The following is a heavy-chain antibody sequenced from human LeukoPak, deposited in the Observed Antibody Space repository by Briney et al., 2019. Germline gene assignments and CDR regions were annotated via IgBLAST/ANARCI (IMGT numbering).Heavy chain of an antibody. CDR3: AKDRVAYSGYAYDH. CDR1: GFTFSSYG. CDR2: ISDSGGST. J-gene: IGHJ4*02. V-gene: IGHV3-23*01. D-gene: IGHD5-12*01. Sequence: GGSLRLSCAASGFTFSSYGMSWVRQAPGKGLEWVSAISDSGGSTNYADSVKGRLTISRDNSKNTLYLQMNSLRAEDTAVYYCAKDRVAYSGYAYDHWGQGTLVTVSS.